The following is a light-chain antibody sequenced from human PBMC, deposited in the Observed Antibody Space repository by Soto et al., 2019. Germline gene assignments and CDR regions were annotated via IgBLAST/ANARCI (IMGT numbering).Light chain of an antibody. CDR3: SSYTAHNTLV. Sequence: QSALTQPASVSGSPGQSITISCTGTSSDVGGYRYVSWYQHHPGRAPKLIIFEVANRPSGVSTRFSASKSGNTASLTISGLQSEDEADYYCSSYTAHNTLVFGPGTQLTVL. J-gene: IGLJ7*01. CDR2: EVA. CDR1: SSDVGGYRY. V-gene: IGLV2-14*01.